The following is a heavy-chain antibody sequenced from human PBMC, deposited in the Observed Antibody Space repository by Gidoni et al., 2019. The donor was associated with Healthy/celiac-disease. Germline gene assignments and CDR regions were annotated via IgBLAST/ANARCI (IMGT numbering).Heavy chain of an antibody. V-gene: IGHV4-34*01. D-gene: IGHD3-3*01. Sequence: GLEWIGEINHSGSTNYNPSLKSRVTISVDTSKNQFSLKLSSVTAADTAVYYCARRWSGYYERWFDPWGQGTLVTVSS. CDR3: ARRWSGYYERWFDP. CDR2: INHSGST. J-gene: IGHJ5*02.